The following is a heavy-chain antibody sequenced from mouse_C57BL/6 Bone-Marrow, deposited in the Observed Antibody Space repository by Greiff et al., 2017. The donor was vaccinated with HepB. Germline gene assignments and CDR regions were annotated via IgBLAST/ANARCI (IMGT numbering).Heavy chain of an antibody. Sequence: QVQLQQPGAELVKPGASVKLSCKASGYTFPSYWMHWVKPRPGRGLEWIGMIDPNIGGTKYTEKFKSKATLTVDKPSSTAYMQLSSLTSEDSAVYYCAREGLWLRYDYYAMDYWGQGTSVTVSS. V-gene: IGHV1-72*01. CDR1: GYTFPSYW. D-gene: IGHD2-2*01. J-gene: IGHJ4*01. CDR3: AREGLWLRYDYYAMDY. CDR2: IDPNIGGT.